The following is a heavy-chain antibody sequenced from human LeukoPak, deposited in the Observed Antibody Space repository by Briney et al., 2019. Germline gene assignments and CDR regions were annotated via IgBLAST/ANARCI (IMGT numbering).Heavy chain of an antibody. CDR3: ARDLGEGAKRDLDF. CDR2: INTYNGNT. D-gene: IGHD1-26*01. V-gene: IGHV1-18*01. J-gene: IGHJ4*02. Sequence: GASVNVSCKTAGYRFSDYGMRWVRQAPGQGLQWMGWINTYNGNTEYAQSLQGRATMTIDTATATAFLEVRSLISDDTAVYYCARDLGEGAKRDLDFWGQGTLVTVSS. CDR1: GYRFSDYG.